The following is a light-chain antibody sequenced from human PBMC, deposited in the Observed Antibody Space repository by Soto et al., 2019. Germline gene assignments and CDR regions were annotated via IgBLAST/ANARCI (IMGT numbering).Light chain of an antibody. J-gene: IGKJ1*01. CDR2: GAS. Sequence: EIVLPQSQGTLSLSPGERATLSCRASQSVSNNYLAWYQQKPGQAPRLLIYGASNRATGIPDRFSGSGSGTDFTLTISRLEPEEFAVYYCQQYGSSGTFGQGTKVDIK. CDR3: QQYGSSGT. CDR1: QSVSNNY. V-gene: IGKV3-20*01.